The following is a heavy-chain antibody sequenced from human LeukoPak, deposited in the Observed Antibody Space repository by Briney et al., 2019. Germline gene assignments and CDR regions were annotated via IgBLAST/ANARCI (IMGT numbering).Heavy chain of an antibody. J-gene: IGHJ6*02. CDR3: ARDVEGSGNYYYYYGMDV. Sequence: SVKVSCTASGGTFSSYAISWVRQAPGQGLEWMGGIIPIFGTANYAQKFQGRVTITADESASTAYMELSSLRSEDTAVYYCARDVEGSGNYYYYYGMDVWGQGTTVTVSS. D-gene: IGHD3-10*01. V-gene: IGHV1-69*13. CDR1: GGTFSSYA. CDR2: IIPIFGTA.